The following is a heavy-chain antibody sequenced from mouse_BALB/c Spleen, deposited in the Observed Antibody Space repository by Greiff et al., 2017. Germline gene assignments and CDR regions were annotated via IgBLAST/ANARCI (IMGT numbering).Heavy chain of an antibody. V-gene: IGHV1S135*01. CDR2: IDPSNGGT. CDR3: ASWGGLTRAMDY. Sequence: ELQLQQSGPELVKPGASVKVSCKASGYSFTDYNMYWVKQSHGKSLEWIGYIDPSNGGTSYNQKFKGKATLTVDKSSSTAFMHLNSLTSEDSAVYYCASWGGLTRAMDYWGQGTSVTVSS. J-gene: IGHJ4*01. CDR1: GYSFTDYN. D-gene: IGHD1-3*01.